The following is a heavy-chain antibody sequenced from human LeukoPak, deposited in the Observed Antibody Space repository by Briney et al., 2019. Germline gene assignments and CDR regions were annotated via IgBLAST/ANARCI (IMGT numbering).Heavy chain of an antibody. D-gene: IGHD5-24*01. V-gene: IGHV3-23*01. J-gene: IGHJ4*02. Sequence: PGGSLRLSCTASGFTFSTYAMSWVRQAPGKGLEWVSAISGSGGSTYYADSVKGRFTISRDNSKNTLYLQMNSLRAEDTAVYYCAKAFGRDGYNSYFDYWGQGTLVTVSS. CDR3: AKAFGRDGYNSYFDY. CDR1: GFTFSTYA. CDR2: ISGSGGST.